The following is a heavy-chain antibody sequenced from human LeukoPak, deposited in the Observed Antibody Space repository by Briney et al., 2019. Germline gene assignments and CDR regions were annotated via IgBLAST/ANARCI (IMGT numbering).Heavy chain of an antibody. V-gene: IGHV1-2*02. Sequence: GASVKVPCKASGYTFTSYAMHWVRQAPGQGLEWMGWITPSGGTNYPQKFRGRVAITRDTSITTAYMDLSRLTSDDTAVYYCARDRYGDGFAHFDYWGQGALVTVSS. J-gene: IGHJ4*02. CDR3: ARDRYGDGFAHFDY. D-gene: IGHD5-24*01. CDR2: ITPSGGT. CDR1: GYTFTSYA.